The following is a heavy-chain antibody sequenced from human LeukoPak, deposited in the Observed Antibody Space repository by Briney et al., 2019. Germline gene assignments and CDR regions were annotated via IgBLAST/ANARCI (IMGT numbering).Heavy chain of an antibody. J-gene: IGHJ4*02. CDR3: ARAGPIVVVPLDY. V-gene: IGHV4-34*01. Sequence: KPSETLSLTCAVYGGSFSGYYWSWIRQPPGKGLEWIGEINHSGSTNYNPSLKSRVTISVDTSKNQFSLKLSSVTAADTAVYYCARAGPIVVVPLDYWGQGTLVTVSS. CDR2: INHSGST. D-gene: IGHD2-2*01. CDR1: GGSFSGYY.